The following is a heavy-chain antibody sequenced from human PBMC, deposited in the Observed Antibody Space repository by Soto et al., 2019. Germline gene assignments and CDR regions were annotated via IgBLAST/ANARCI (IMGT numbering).Heavy chain of an antibody. CDR1: GFTFSSDS. CDR2: ISSSGSFM. Sequence: EVQLVESGGGLVKPGGSLRLSCAASGFTFSSDSMGWVRQAPGKGLEWVSSISSSGSFMNYADSVKGRFTISRDNAKNSLYLQMSILQDEDTAVYYCARDPPTGTTLDWFDSWGQGTLVTVSS. CDR3: ARDPPTGTTLDWFDS. J-gene: IGHJ5*01. V-gene: IGHV3-21*01. D-gene: IGHD1-7*01.